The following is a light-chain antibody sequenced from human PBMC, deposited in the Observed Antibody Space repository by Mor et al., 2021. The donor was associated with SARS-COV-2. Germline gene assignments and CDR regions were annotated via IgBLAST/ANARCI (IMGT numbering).Light chain of an antibody. CDR3: QQRTSSYT. Sequence: TGISARFGGRGSGTDFTLTIRSVEPEDFATYYCQQRTSSYTFGQGTKLEIK. V-gene: IGKV3-11*01. J-gene: IGKJ2*01.